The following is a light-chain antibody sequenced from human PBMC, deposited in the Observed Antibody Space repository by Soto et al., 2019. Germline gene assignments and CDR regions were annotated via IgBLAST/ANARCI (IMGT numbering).Light chain of an antibody. Sequence: QAVVTQEPSLTVSPGGTVTLTCASSTGEVTSGYFPNWIQQKPGQAPRSLIYNTNNKHSWTPARFSGSLLGGKATLTLSGVQPEDEAEYYCLLYLSGHVRLIGGRTKLTVL. CDR2: NTN. V-gene: IGLV7-43*01. CDR1: TGEVTSGYF. CDR3: LLYLSGHVRL. J-gene: IGLJ2*01.